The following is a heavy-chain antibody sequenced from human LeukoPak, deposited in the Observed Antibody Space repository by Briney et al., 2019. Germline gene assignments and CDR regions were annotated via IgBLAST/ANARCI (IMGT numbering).Heavy chain of an antibody. J-gene: IGHJ6*02. CDR3: ARGAAVAGGSLQYGMDV. CDR2: IGTAGGT. D-gene: IGHD6-19*01. V-gene: IGHV3-13*01. CDR1: GFTFSSND. Sequence: AGGSLRFSCAASGFTFSSNDMTGVGHAPGKGREWVSAIGTAGGTYYPGSVKGRFTISRENAKNSLYLQMNSLRAGDTAVYYCARGAAVAGGSLQYGMDVWGQGTTVTDSS.